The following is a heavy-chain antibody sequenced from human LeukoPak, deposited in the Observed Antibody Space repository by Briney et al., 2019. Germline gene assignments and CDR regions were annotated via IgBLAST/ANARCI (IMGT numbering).Heavy chain of an antibody. V-gene: IGHV1-18*01. Sequence: ASVKVSCKASGYTFTNYGIIWVRQAPGQGLEYMGWVNDYNGNTHYARRLQGRVTMSTDTATSTAYMELRSLRYDDTAVYYCARVELRWSGELLFGKKNWFDPWGQGTLVTVSS. CDR3: ARVELRWSGELLFGKKNWFDP. J-gene: IGHJ5*02. D-gene: IGHD3-10*01. CDR1: GYTFTNYG. CDR2: VNDYNGNT.